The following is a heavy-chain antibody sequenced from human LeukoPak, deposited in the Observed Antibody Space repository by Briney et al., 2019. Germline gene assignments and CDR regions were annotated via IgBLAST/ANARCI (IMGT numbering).Heavy chain of an antibody. J-gene: IGHJ3*02. D-gene: IGHD2-21*01. CDR2: IRSKRGTI. Sequence: GGCLRLSRAPSVFTLRIYSINGVRHPPAKGREWGSYIRSKRGTIHYTDSVTDRFTISRDKPKNSLYLQINSLRDPHQAVYLFEKDPTVRWAFDIWGQGTMVTVSS. CDR3: EKDPTVRWAFDI. V-gene: IGHV3-48*02. CDR1: VFTLRIYS.